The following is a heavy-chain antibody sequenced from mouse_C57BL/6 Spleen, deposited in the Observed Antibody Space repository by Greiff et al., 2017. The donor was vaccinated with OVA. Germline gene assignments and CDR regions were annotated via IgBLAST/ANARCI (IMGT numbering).Heavy chain of an antibody. CDR3: ARSSYGSSYEDYFDY. CDR2: INPSSGYT. J-gene: IGHJ2*01. V-gene: IGHV1-4*01. Sequence: VKLQESGAELARPGASVKMSCKASGYTFTSYTMHWVKQRPGQGLEWIGYINPSSGYTKYNQKFKDKATLTADKSSSTAYMQLSSLTSEDSAVYYCARSSYGSSYEDYFDYWGQGTTLTVSS. D-gene: IGHD1-1*01. CDR1: GYTFTSYT.